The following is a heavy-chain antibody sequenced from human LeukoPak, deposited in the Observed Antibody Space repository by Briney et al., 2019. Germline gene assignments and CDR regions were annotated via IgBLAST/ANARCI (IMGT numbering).Heavy chain of an antibody. CDR3: ARFEQLLKYYFDY. Sequence: GGSLRLSCAASGFTFSSYWMSWVRQAPGKGLEWVANIKQEGSEKYSVECVKGISTISRDNAKNSLYMQMNSLRAEDTAVYYCARFEQLLKYYFDYWGQGTLVTVSS. V-gene: IGHV3-7*03. CDR1: GFTFSSYW. J-gene: IGHJ4*02. D-gene: IGHD6-19*01. CDR2: IKQEGSEK.